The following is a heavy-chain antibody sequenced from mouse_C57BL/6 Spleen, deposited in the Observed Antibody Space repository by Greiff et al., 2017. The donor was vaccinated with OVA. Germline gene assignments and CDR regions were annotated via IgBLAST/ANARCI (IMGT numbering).Heavy chain of an antibody. CDR3: ARRGDEDFDY. D-gene: IGHD3-3*01. J-gene: IGHJ2*01. CDR1: GYTFTSYW. CDR2: IDPSDSYT. Sequence: VQLQQPGAELVKPGASVKLSCKASGYTFTSYWMQWVKQRPGQGLEWIGEIDPSDSYTNYNQKFKGKATLTVDTSSSTAYMQLSSLTSEDSAVYYCARRGDEDFDYWGQGTTLTVSS. V-gene: IGHV1-50*01.